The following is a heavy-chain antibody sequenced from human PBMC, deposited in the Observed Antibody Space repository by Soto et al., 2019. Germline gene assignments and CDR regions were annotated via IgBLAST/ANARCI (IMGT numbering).Heavy chain of an antibody. V-gene: IGHV4-61*01. J-gene: IGHJ4*02. CDR2: VYYSGTT. CDR3: ARTTAVPNTLRSRYFFDY. CDR1: GGSVSYKTYY. Sequence: PSETLSLTCSVSGGSVSYKTYYWSWIRQPPGKRLEWIGYVYYSGTTNYNPSLESRVTISVDLSKNRFSLRLSSVTTADTALYYCARTTAVPNTLRSRYFFDYWGQGTLVTVSS. D-gene: IGHD4-17*01.